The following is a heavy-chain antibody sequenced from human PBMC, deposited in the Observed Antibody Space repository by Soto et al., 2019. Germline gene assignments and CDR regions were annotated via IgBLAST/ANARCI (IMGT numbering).Heavy chain of an antibody. D-gene: IGHD3-10*01. CDR1: GGSISSSPYY. CDR3: ARRATASGSGLDY. CDR2: IYYSGNT. J-gene: IGHJ4*02. Sequence: QLQLQESGPGLVKPSETLSLTCTVSGGSISSSPYYWDWIRQPPGRGLEWIGSIYYSGNTYYNPSLRIRVTISVDTSKNQFALRLSSVTAADTAVYYCARRATASGSGLDYWGQGTLVTASS. V-gene: IGHV4-39*01.